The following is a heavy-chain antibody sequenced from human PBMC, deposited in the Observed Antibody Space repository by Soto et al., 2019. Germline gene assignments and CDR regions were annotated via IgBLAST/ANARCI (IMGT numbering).Heavy chain of an antibody. CDR3: AKDLRPPRTATAY. CDR2: ISYDGSNK. CDR1: GFTFSSYG. Sequence: GGSLRLSCAASGFTFSSYGMHWVRQAPGKGLEWVAVISYDGSNKYYADSVKGRFTISRDNSKNTLYLQMNSLRAEDTAVYYCAKDLRPPRTATAYWGQGTLVIVSS. D-gene: IGHD2-21*02. V-gene: IGHV3-30*18. J-gene: IGHJ4*02.